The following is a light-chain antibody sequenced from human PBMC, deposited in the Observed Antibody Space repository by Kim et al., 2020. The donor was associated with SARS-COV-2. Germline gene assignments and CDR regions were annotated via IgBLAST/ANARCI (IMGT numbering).Light chain of an antibody. CDR2: DVS. CDR1: ISDVGGYNY. J-gene: IGLJ1*01. Sequence: QSITITCTGTISDVGGYNYVSWYQQHPSKAPKLMIYDVSNRPSGVSNRFSGSKSGNTASLTISGLQADDEADYYCSSYTSSSTLYVFGTGTKVTVL. V-gene: IGLV2-14*03. CDR3: SSYTSSSTLYV.